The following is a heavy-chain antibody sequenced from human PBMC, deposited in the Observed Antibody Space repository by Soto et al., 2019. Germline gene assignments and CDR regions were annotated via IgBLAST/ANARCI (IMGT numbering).Heavy chain of an antibody. CDR3: ARTYSNYVPDY. Sequence: EVQLVESGGGLVQPGGSLRLSCAASGFTFSSYEMNWVRQAPGKGLEWVSYISSSGGTIYYADSVKGRFTISRDNAKNSLYLQMTSLRAEDTAVYYCARTYSNYVPDYWGQGTLVTVSS. CDR1: GFTFSSYE. J-gene: IGHJ4*02. V-gene: IGHV3-48*03. D-gene: IGHD4-4*01. CDR2: ISSSGGTI.